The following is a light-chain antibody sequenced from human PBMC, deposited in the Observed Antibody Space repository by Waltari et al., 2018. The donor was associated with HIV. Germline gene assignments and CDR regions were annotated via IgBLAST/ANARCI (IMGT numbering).Light chain of an antibody. CDR3: CSYAGSNTYL. CDR2: DVS. V-gene: IGLV2-23*02. Sequence: QSALTQPASVSGFPGQSITISCTGSSSDVGSYNYVSWYQQHPGNAPPLLIYDVSKRPSGVSNRFAGSKSGNTASLTISGLQAEDEADYYCCSYAGSNTYLFGTGTEVTVL. CDR1: SSDVGSYNY. J-gene: IGLJ1*01.